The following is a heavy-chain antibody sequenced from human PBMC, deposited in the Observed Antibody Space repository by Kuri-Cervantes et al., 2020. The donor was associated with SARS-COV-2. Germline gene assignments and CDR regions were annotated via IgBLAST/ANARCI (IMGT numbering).Heavy chain of an antibody. D-gene: IGHD6-19*01. J-gene: IGHJ5*02. CDR1: GFTVSSNY. V-gene: IGHV3-21*01. CDR3: AKDAEQWLVPERNWFDP. CDR2: ISSSSSYI. Sequence: GESLKISCAASGFTVSSNYMSWVRQAPGKGLEWVSSISSSSSYIYYADSVKGRFTISRDNAKNSLHLQMNSLRAEDTAVYYCAKDAEQWLVPERNWFDPWGQGTLVTVSS.